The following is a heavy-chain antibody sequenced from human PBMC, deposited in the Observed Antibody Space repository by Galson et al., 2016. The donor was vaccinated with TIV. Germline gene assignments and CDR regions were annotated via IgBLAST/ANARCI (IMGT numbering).Heavy chain of an antibody. CDR2: INPNSAGT. CDR3: ARDREYDDTGPCNYYYMDV. Sequence: SVKVSCKASGYTFRDYSINWVRQAPGQGLEWMGRINPNSAGTNYAQNFQGRVTMTRDTSISTAYMELSRLRSDDTAVYFCARDREYDDTGPCNYYYMDVWGKGTTVTVSS. V-gene: IGHV1-2*06. D-gene: IGHD2-8*02. CDR1: GYTFRDYS. J-gene: IGHJ6*03.